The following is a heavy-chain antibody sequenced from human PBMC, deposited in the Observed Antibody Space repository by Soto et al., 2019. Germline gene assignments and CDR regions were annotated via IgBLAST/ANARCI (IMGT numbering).Heavy chain of an antibody. J-gene: IGHJ4*02. CDR2: ISSSGGST. CDR3: ARLGYSSSWYDWESPIVVGRDFDY. CDR1: GFTFSTYA. D-gene: IGHD6-13*01. Sequence: PGGSLRLSCAASGFTFSTYAMSWVRQAPGKGLEWVSTISSSGGSTYYADSVKGRFTISRDNSKNTLYLQMSSLRAEDTAVYYCARLGYSSSWYDWESPIVVGRDFDYWGQGTLVTVSS. V-gene: IGHV3-23*01.